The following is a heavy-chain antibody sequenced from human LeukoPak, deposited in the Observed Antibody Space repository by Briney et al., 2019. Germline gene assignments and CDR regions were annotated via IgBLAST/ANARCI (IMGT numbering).Heavy chain of an antibody. Sequence: GGSLRLSCAASGFTFSNYYWMHWVRQAPGKGLEWVSYISSSGSTIYYADSVKGRFTISRDNAKNSLYLQMNSLRAEDTAVYYCARDTDIVATGRAFDIRGQGTMVTVSS. CDR3: ARDTDIVATGRAFDI. CDR1: GFTFSNYY. D-gene: IGHD5-12*01. V-gene: IGHV3-11*04. J-gene: IGHJ3*02. CDR2: ISSSGSTI.